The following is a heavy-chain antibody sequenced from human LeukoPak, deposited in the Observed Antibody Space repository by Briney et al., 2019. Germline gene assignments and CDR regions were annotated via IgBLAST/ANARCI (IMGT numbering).Heavy chain of an antibody. D-gene: IGHD2-21*02. Sequence: SETLSLTCTVSGGSISSSSYYRGWIRQPPGKGLEWIGNIYYSGSTYYNPSLKSRLTISLDTSQGQFSLRLSSVTAADTAVYYCARGYPGCGGDCYSDYWGQGTLVTVSS. CDR2: IYYSGST. V-gene: IGHV4-39*07. CDR1: GGSISSSSYY. CDR3: ARGYPGCGGDCYSDY. J-gene: IGHJ4*02.